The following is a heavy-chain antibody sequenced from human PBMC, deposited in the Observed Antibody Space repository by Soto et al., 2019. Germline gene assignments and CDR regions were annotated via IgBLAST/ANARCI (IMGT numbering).Heavy chain of an antibody. J-gene: IGHJ4*02. CDR3: ARGMTTVTTLDY. Sequence: PSETLSLTCAVYGGSFSGYYLTWIRQPPGTGLEWIGEINHSGSTNYNPSLKSRVTISVDRSKNQFSLKLSSVTAADTAVYYCARGMTTVTTLDYWGQGTLVTVSS. CDR1: GGSFSGYY. D-gene: IGHD4-4*01. CDR2: INHSGST. V-gene: IGHV4-34*01.